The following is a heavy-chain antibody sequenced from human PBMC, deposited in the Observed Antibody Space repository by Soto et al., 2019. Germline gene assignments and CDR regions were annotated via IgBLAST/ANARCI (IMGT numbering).Heavy chain of an antibody. CDR3: LRVNNYVTITPQDV. D-gene: IGHD3-16*01. CDR2: ISPYTGNT. CDR1: GYIFVNYG. V-gene: IGHV1-18*01. Sequence: QVQLVQSGDEVKKPGASVKVSCKASGYIFVNYGITWVRQAPGQGLEWMGWISPYTGNTHSATKVQGRLTMTTDTSTSTAYMDLGSLTSGDTAVYLCLRVNNYVTITPQDVWGEGTTGTVSS. J-gene: IGHJ6*04.